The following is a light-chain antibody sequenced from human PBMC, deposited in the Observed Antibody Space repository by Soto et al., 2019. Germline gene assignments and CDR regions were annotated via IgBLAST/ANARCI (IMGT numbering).Light chain of an antibody. Sequence: EVVLTQSLATLSLTPGERATLSCRAKQSVSRSYFAWYQQKPRQAPRLLIYGASSRATVIPDRFSGSGSGTDFTLTISRLEPEDFAVYYCQQYGSSRTFGQGTKVAIK. CDR3: QQYGSSRT. CDR2: GAS. J-gene: IGKJ1*01. CDR1: QSVSRSY. V-gene: IGKV3-20*01.